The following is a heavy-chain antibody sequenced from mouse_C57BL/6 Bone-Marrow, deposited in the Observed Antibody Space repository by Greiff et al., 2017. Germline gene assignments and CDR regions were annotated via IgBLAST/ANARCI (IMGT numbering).Heavy chain of an antibody. Sequence: QVQLQQSGPGLVQPSQCLSITCTASGFSLTSYGVPWVRQSPGKGLEWLGVIWSGGSTDYYAAFISRLSISKDNSKSQVFFKRNRMQADETAKYYCARSDCYGSSSFAYWGQGTRVTVSA. D-gene: IGHD1-1*01. CDR2: IWSGGST. CDR1: GFSLTSYG. V-gene: IGHV2-2*01. J-gene: IGHJ3*01. CDR3: ARSDCYGSSSFAY.